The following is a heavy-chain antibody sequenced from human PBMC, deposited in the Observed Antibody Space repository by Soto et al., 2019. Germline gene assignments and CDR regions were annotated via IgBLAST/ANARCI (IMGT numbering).Heavy chain of an antibody. J-gene: IGHJ4*02. V-gene: IGHV1-69*13. CDR2: IIPIFGTA. D-gene: IGHD2-21*02. Sequence: GPSVKVSCKASGGTFSSYAISWMRQAPGQGLEWMGGIIPIFGTANYAQKFQGRVTITADESTSTAYMELSSLRSEDTAVYYCARERAYCGGDCYSPFDYWGQGTLVTVSS. CDR1: GGTFSSYA. CDR3: ARERAYCGGDCYSPFDY.